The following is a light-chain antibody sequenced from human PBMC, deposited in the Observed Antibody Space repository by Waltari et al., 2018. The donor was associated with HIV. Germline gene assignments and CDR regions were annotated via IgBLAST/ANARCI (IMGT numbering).Light chain of an antibody. CDR1: SSDVGAYNF. V-gene: IGLV2-11*01. CDR2: DVI. Sequence: QSALTQPRSVSGSPGQSVTISCTATSSDVGAYNFVSWYQQHPDKAPKVMIYDVIKRPSGVPDRFSGSKSDNTASLTISGLQLEDEADYYCCSYVGNYTWVFGGGTKLTVL. CDR3: CSYVGNYTWV. J-gene: IGLJ3*02.